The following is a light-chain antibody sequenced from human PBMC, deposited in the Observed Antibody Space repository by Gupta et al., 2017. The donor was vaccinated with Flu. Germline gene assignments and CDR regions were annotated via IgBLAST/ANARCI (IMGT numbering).Light chain of an antibody. J-gene: IGLJ2*01. CDR3: CSYAGSSTLV. CDR2: EVS. CDR1: SSEVGSYNL. V-gene: IGLV2-23*02. Sequence: SITISVTGTSSEVGSYNLVSWYQQHPGKTPKLMIYEVSKRSAEVSNRFSDSKSGNTASLTISEPMAEDEADYYCCSYAGSSTLVFGGGTKLTVL.